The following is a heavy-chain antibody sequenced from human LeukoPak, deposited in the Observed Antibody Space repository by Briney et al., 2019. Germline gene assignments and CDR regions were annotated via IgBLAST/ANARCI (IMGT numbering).Heavy chain of an antibody. CDR3: ARGRPHGNDY. J-gene: IGHJ4*02. D-gene: IGHD4-23*01. CDR1: GFAFSSYW. V-gene: IGHV3-74*01. Sequence: GGSLRLSCAASGFAFSSYWMNWVRQAPGKGLVWVSRIASDGSSTTYADSVRGRFSISRDNAKNTLYLQMNSLRVEDTAVYYCARGRPHGNDYWGQGTLVTVSS. CDR2: IASDGSST.